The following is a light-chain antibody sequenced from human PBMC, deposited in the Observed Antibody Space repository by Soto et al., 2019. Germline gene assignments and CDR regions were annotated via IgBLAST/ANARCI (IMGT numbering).Light chain of an antibody. J-gene: IGKJ3*01. CDR2: AAS. CDR3: QQLQNYPQWT. CDR1: QGIYRY. V-gene: IGKV1-9*01. Sequence: DIQLTQSPSFLSASVGDRVTVTCRASQGIYRYLAWYQQKPGKAPNLLIYAASTLQSGVPSRFSGSGSATEFTLTISSLQPEDFATYYCQQLQNYPQWTFGPGTKVEMK.